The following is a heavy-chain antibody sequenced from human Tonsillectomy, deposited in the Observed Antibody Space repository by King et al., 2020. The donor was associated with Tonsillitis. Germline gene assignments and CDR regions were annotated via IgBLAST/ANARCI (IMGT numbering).Heavy chain of an antibody. CDR2: IWYDGSNK. D-gene: IGHD3-22*01. CDR1: GFTFSSYG. CDR3: ARDLTPYYYDSSGSRNWFDP. J-gene: IGHJ5*02. Sequence: VQLVESGGGVVQPGRSLRLSCAASGFTFSSYGMHWVRQAPGKGLEWVAGIWYDGSNKYYADSVKGRFTISRDNSKNTLCLQMNSLRAEDTDGYYCARDLTPYYYDSSGSRNWFDPWGQGTLVTVSS. V-gene: IGHV3-33*01.